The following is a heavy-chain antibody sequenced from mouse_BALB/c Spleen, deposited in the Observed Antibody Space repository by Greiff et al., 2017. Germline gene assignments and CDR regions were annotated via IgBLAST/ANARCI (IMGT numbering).Heavy chain of an antibody. CDR3: ARRRDGFSWFAY. V-gene: IGHV3-2*02. J-gene: IGHJ3*01. CDR2: ISYSGST. Sequence: EVQLQESGPGLVKPSQSLSLTCTVTGYSITSAYAWNWIRQFPGNKLGWMGYISYSGSTIYNPSLKSRISITRDTSKNQFFLQLNSVTTEDTATYYCARRRDGFSWFAYGGQGTLVTVSA. CDR1: GYSITSAYA. D-gene: IGHD2-3*01.